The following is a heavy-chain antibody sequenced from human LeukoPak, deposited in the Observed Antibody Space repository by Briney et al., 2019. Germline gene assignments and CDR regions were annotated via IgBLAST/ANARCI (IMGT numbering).Heavy chain of an antibody. CDR3: ARDRIVVVPAARDHYYYGMDV. V-gene: IGHV4-59*01. CDR1: GGSISSYY. J-gene: IGHJ6*02. Sequence: SETLSLTCTVSGGSISSYYWNWIRQPPGKGLEWIGYIYYSGSTNYNPSLKSRVTISVDTSKNQFSLKLSSVTAADTAVYYCARDRIVVVPAARDHYYYGMDVWGQGTTVTVSS. D-gene: IGHD2-2*01. CDR2: IYYSGST.